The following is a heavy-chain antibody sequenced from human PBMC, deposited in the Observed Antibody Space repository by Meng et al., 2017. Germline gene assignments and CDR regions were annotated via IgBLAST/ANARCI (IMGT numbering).Heavy chain of an antibody. J-gene: IGHJ5*02. CDR1: GGSIFNYY. CDR3: ARVGGYSGGWYEAS. V-gene: IGHV4-59*01. Sequence: SETLSLTCTVSGGSIFNYYWSWIRQPPGKGLEWIGDIYNSGSTNYNPSLESRDIISVDTSKSQFSLRMSSVTAADTAVYYCARVGGYSGGWYEASWGQGTLVTVSS. CDR2: IYNSGST. D-gene: IGHD6-19*01.